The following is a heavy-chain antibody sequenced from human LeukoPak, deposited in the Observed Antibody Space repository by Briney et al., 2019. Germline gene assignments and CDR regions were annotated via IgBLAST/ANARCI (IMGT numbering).Heavy chain of an antibody. CDR3: ARVFSDFWSGYSYGWWFDP. CDR2: IKQDGSEK. D-gene: IGHD3-3*01. Sequence: GGSLRLSCAASGFTFSSYSMNWVRQAPGKGLEWVANIKQDGSEKYYVDSVKGRFTISRDNAKNSLYLQMNSLRAEDTAVYYCARVFSDFWSGYSYGWWFDPWGQGTLVTVSS. CDR1: GFTFSSYS. J-gene: IGHJ5*02. V-gene: IGHV3-7*01.